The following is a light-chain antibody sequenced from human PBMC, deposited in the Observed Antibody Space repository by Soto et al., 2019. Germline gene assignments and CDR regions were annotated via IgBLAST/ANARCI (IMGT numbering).Light chain of an antibody. CDR1: QSVSSN. CDR2: DAS. CDR3: QQRINWPWT. V-gene: IGKV3-11*01. J-gene: IGKJ1*01. Sequence: EIVLTQSPATLSVSPGERATFSCRASQSVSSNLIWYQQKPGQAPRLLLSDASNRATGIPARFSGSGSGTDFTLTITSLEPEDFAVYYCQQRINWPWTFGQGTKVDIK.